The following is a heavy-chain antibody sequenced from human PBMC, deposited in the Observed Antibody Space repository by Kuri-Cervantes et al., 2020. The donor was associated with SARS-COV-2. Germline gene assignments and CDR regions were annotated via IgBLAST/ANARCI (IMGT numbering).Heavy chain of an antibody. V-gene: IGHV4-4*07. CDR3: MRDTPPLEWLYTGMDV. D-gene: IGHD3-3*01. Sequence: GSLRLSCVVSGDSFSDSYWSWIRQPAGKGLEWIGRIHPSGSTNYNSSLESRVTMSIDTSKKQFSLKLTSVTAADTAVYYCMRDTPPLEWLYTGMDVWGQGTTVTVSS. CDR2: IHPSGST. CDR1: GDSFSDSY. J-gene: IGHJ6*02.